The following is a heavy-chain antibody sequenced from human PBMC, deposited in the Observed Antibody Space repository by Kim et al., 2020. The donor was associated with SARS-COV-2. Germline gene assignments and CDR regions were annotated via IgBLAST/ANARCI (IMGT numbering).Heavy chain of an antibody. CDR3: AKDHWELGFFYYYGMDV. J-gene: IGHJ6*02. D-gene: IGHD1-26*01. CDR1: GFTFSSYA. V-gene: IGHV3-23*01. CDR2: ISGSGGST. Sequence: GGSLRLSCAASGFTFSSYAMSWVRQAPGKGLEWVSAISGSGGSTYYADSVKGRFTISRDNSKNTLYLQMNSLRAEDTAVYYCAKDHWELGFFYYYGMDVWGQGTTVTVSS.